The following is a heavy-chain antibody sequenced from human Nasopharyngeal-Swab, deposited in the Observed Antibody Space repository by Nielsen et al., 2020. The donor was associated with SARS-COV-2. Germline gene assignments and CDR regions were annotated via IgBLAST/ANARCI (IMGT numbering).Heavy chain of an antibody. CDR3: ARDRQDSSGYEPFDY. V-gene: IGHV1-18*04. D-gene: IGHD3-22*01. CDR1: GYTFTSYV. Sequence: ASVKVSCKASGYTFTSYVISWVRQAPGQGLEWMGWISAYNGNTNYAQKLQGRVTMTTDTSTSTAYMELRSLRSDDTAVYYCARDRQDSSGYEPFDYWGQGTLVTVSS. J-gene: IGHJ4*02. CDR2: ISAYNGNT.